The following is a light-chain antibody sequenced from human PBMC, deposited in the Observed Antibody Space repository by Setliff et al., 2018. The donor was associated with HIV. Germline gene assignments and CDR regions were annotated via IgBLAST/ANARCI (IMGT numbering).Light chain of an antibody. J-gene: IGLJ1*01. CDR2: ANF. V-gene: IGLV1-44*01. CDR1: FSNIGRNT. CDR3: AAWDDSLNADV. Sequence: SALTQPPSASGTPGQRVTISCFGSFSNIGRNTVNWYQQLPGTAPKLLIFANFQRPSGVPDRFSGSKSGTSASLAISGLQSEDESDYFCAAWDDSLNADVFGTGTKVTVL.